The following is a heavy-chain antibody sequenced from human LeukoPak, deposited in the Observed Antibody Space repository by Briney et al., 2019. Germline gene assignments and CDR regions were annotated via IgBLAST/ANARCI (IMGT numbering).Heavy chain of an antibody. J-gene: IGHJ3*02. CDR1: GGSISSYY. CDR3: AGNIAVAGFDAFDI. D-gene: IGHD6-19*01. CDR2: IYYSGST. Sequence: PSETLSLTCTVSGGSISSYYWSWIRQPPGKGLEWIGYIYYSGSTNYNPSLKSRVTTSVDTSKNQFSLKLSSVTAADTAIYYCAGNIAVAGFDAFDIWGQGTMVTVSS. V-gene: IGHV4-59*08.